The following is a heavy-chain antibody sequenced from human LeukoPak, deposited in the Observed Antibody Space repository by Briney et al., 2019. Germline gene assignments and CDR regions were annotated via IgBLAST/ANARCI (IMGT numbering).Heavy chain of an antibody. CDR2: IFHSGSA. V-gene: IGHV4-39*01. CDR3: VSYGSSLKGYYYGLDV. Sequence: SETLSLTCTVSGDSISSSGYYWGWIRQPPGKGLEWIGSIFHSGSASYNLSLKSRVTISVDTSKNQFSLKLSSVTAADTAVCYCVSYGSSLKGYYYGLDVWGQGTTVTVSS. J-gene: IGHJ6*02. CDR1: GDSISSSGYY. D-gene: IGHD6-13*01.